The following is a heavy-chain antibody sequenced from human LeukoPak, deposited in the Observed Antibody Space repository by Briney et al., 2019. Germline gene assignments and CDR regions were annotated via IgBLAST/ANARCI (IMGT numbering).Heavy chain of an antibody. CDR3: PLRGIAGRYAFHI. CDR2: ISSSGSTM. J-gene: IGHJ3*02. V-gene: IGHV3-48*03. D-gene: IGHD6-6*01. Sequence: GGPLRLSCAACGFTFSSFEMNWVRQAPGKGLEWVSYISSSGSTMYYADSVKGRFTISRDNAKNSLYLQMNNLRAEDTAVYYCPLRGIAGRYAFHIWGQGTMVTVSS. CDR1: GFTFSSFE.